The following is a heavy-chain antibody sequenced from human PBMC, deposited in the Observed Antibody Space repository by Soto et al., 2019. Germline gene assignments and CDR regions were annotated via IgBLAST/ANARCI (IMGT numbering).Heavy chain of an antibody. V-gene: IGHV1-18*01. Sequence: QVQLVQSGPEVKKPGASVKVSCKASGYTFTTYGISWVRQAPGQGLEWMGWISPYNGDTHYAERFQGRLTMTTDTSATSAYMELRTLSSDDRAVYFCARVLSMAQYYYYMGVWGKGTTVTVSS. J-gene: IGHJ6*03. CDR3: ARVLSMAQYYYYMGV. CDR1: GYTFTTYG. CDR2: ISPYNGDT.